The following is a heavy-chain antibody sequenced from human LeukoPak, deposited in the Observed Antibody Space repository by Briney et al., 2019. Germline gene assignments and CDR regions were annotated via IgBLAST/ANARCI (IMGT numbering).Heavy chain of an antibody. CDR2: IIPIFGTA. CDR1: GGTFSSYA. Sequence: GASVKVSCKASGGTFSSYAISWVRQAPGQGLEWRGGIIPIFGTANYAQKFQGRVTITADESTSTTYMELSSLRSEDTAVYYCVVGDDMLTGYPTDPDYYYYYGMDGGGKGTTVTVSA. D-gene: IGHD3-9*01. J-gene: IGHJ6*04. V-gene: IGHV1-69*13. CDR3: VVGDDMLTGYPTDPDYYYYYGMDG.